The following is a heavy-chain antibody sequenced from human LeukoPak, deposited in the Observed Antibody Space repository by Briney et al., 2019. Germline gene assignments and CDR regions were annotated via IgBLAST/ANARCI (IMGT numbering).Heavy chain of an antibody. CDR2: ISAYNGNT. Sequence: ASVKVSCKASGYTFTSYGISWVRQAPGQGLEWMGWISAYNGNTNYARKLQGRVTMTTDTSTSTAYMELRSLRSDDTAVYYCARVPSVSSGWSAGFDYWGQGTLVTVSS. J-gene: IGHJ4*02. CDR3: ARVPSVSSGWSAGFDY. CDR1: GYTFTSYG. V-gene: IGHV1-18*01. D-gene: IGHD6-19*01.